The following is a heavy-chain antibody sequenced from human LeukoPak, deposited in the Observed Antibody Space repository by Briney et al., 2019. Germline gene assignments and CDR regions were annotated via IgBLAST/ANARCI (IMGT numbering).Heavy chain of an antibody. CDR2: ISVYNGNT. J-gene: IGHJ4*02. V-gene: IGHV1-18*01. Sequence: GASVTVSCKASGYIFTSYGISWVRQARGQGLEWMGWISVYNGNTNYARNLQGRVTMTTDISTSTAYMELTSLRSDDTAVYYCARDWRLRDSGSDYWGQGTLVTVSS. CDR1: GYIFTSYG. D-gene: IGHD1-1*01. CDR3: ARDWRLRDSGSDY.